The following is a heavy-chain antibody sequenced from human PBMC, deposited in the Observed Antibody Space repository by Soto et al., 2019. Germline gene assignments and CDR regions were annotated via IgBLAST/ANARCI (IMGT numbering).Heavy chain of an antibody. D-gene: IGHD3-10*01. Sequence: PSETLSLTCTVSGGSISSSRCHWGWIRQPPGKGLEWVSAISGSGGSTYYADSVKGRFTISRDNSKNTLYLQMNSLRAEDTAVYYCAPHLWFGELYYWGQGTLVTVSS. CDR2: ISGSGGST. V-gene: IGHV3-23*01. CDR3: APHLWFGELYY. CDR1: GGSISSSRCH. J-gene: IGHJ4*02.